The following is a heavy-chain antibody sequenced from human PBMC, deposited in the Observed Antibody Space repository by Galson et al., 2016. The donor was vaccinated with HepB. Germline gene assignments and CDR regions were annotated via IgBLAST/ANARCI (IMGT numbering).Heavy chain of an antibody. CDR1: GFTFSNYW. V-gene: IGHV3-7*03. CDR2: INQDGSVE. D-gene: IGHD3-22*01. Sequence: SLRLSCAASGFTFSNYWMTWVRQAPGKGLEWVANINQDGSVENYVDSVKGRFTISRDNAENSLRLQMDSLRAEDTAVYYCARDPPHYYDNNYDMDVWAKGPRSPSP. CDR3: ARDPPHYYDNNYDMDV. J-gene: IGHJ6*02.